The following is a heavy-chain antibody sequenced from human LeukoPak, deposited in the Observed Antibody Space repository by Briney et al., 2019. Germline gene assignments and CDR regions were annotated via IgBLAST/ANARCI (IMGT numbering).Heavy chain of an antibody. CDR3: AKGRNYYDNSGYYDY. Sequence: GGSLRLSCAASGFTFDDYTMHWVCQAPGKSLEWVSLISWDGGSTHYPDSVKGRFTISRDNSKDSLYLQMSRLRTEDTALYYCAKGRNYYDNSGYYDYWGQGTLVTVSS. V-gene: IGHV3-43*01. CDR2: ISWDGGST. CDR1: GFTFDDYT. D-gene: IGHD3-22*01. J-gene: IGHJ4*02.